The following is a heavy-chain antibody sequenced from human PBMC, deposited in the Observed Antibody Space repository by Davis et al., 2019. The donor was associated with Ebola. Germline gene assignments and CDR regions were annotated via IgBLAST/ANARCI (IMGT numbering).Heavy chain of an antibody. V-gene: IGHV1-46*01. CDR2: INPSDDSI. CDR1: RSTFTNYY. D-gene: IGHD7-27*01. Sequence: AASVKVSCKASRSTFTNYYMHWVRQAPGQGLEWMGLINPSDDSISYSRKIQGRVTVTRDTSTSTVYMELRSLRSEDTAVYYCARDLGMVYSYYMDVWGKGTTVTVSS. CDR3: ARDLGMVYSYYMDV. J-gene: IGHJ6*03.